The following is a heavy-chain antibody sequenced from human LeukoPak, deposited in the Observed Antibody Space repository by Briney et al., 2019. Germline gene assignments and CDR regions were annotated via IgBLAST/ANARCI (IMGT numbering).Heavy chain of an antibody. D-gene: IGHD3-10*01. CDR1: GGSFSGYY. CDR3: AKFAYYYGSGSYYSWFDP. CDR2: INHSGST. Sequence: PSETLSLTCAVYGGSFSGYYWSWIRQPPGKGLEWIGEINHSGSTNYNPSLKSRVTISVDTSKNQFSLKLSSVTAADTAVYYCAKFAYYYGSGSYYSWFDPWGQGTLVTVSS. J-gene: IGHJ5*02. V-gene: IGHV4-34*01.